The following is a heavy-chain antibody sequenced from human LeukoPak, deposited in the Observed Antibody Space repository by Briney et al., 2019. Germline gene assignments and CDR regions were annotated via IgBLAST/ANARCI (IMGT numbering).Heavy chain of an antibody. D-gene: IGHD1-26*01. CDR2: ISGSGGGT. Sequence: GGSLRLSCAASGFTFSSYAMSWVRQAPGKGLEWVSVISGSGGGTYYADSVKGRFTISRDNSKNTLYLQMNSLRAQDTGIYYCAKDLIVGATADVYDIWGQGTIVTVSS. V-gene: IGHV3-23*01. CDR3: AKDLIVGATADVYDI. J-gene: IGHJ3*02. CDR1: GFTFSSYA.